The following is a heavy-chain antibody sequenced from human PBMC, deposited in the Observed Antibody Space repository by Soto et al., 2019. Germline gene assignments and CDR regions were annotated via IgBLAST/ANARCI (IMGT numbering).Heavy chain of an antibody. CDR2: VPYDGSNK. V-gene: IGHV3-30*18. J-gene: IGHJ6*02. D-gene: IGHD5-12*01. CDR1: GFTLGSYG. CDR3: AKGEAITYYYALDV. Sequence: GGSLRLSXAASGFTLGSYGMHWVRQAPGKGLEWVAVVPYDGSNKYYADSVKGRFTISRDNSKNTLNLQMNSLRAEDTAVYYCAKGEAITYYYALDVWGQGTTVTVSS.